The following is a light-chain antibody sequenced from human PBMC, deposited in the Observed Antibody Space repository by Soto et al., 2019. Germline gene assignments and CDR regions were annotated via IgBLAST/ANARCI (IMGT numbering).Light chain of an antibody. CDR2: GPS. Sequence: EIVMTQSPATLSVSPGERATLSCRASQSVNRNLAWYQQKPGQAPRLLMYGPSSRATGILARSSGCGSGTEFTLTISSLQPEDFAVYYCQEYDNLLAWTFGQGTKVDIK. V-gene: IGKV3D-15*01. CDR1: QSVNRN. J-gene: IGKJ1*01. CDR3: QEYDNLLAWT.